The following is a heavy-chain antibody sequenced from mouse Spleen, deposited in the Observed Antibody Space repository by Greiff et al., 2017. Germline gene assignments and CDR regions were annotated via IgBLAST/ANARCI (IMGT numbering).Heavy chain of an antibody. Sequence: VQLQQSGAELVRPGTSVKVSCKASGYAFTNYLIEWVKQRPGQGLEWIGVINPGNGDANYNEKFKDKATLTADKSSSTAYMQLSSLTSEDSAVYFCARGVGDYWGQGTTLTVSS. D-gene: IGHD1-1*02. V-gene: IGHV1-54*01. CDR3: ARGVGDY. J-gene: IGHJ2*01. CDR2: INPGNGDA. CDR1: GYAFTNYL.